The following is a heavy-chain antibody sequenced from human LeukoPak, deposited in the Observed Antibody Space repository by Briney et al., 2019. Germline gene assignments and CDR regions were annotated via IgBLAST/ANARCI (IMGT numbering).Heavy chain of an antibody. J-gene: IGHJ5*02. CDR1: GGSFSGYY. CDR3: ARDLHWFDP. V-gene: IGHV4-34*01. CDR2: INHSGST. Sequence: PPETLSLTCAVYGGSFSGYYWSWIRQPPGKGLEWIGEINHSGSTNYNPSLKSRVTISVDTSKNQFSLKLSSVTAADAAVYYCARDLHWFDPWGQGTPVTVSS.